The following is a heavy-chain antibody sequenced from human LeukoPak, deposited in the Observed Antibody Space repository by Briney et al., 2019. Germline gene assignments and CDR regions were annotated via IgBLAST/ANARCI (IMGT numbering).Heavy chain of an antibody. J-gene: IGHJ6*03. D-gene: IGHD3-22*01. CDR3: ARGAYDSSGYLHLYYYYYMDV. CDR2: IYYSGST. Sequence: PSETLSLTCTVSGGSISSYYWSWIRQPPGKGLEWIGYIYYSGSTNYNPSLKSRVTISVDTSKNQFSLKLSSVTAADTAVYYCARGAYDSSGYLHLYYYYYMDVWGKGTTVTVSS. CDR1: GGSISSYY. V-gene: IGHV4-59*12.